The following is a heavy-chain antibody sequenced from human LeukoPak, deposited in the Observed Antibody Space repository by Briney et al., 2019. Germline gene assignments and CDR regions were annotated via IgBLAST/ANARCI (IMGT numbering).Heavy chain of an antibody. CDR3: ASSVGEAGTRCDN. V-gene: IGHV3-48*01. Sequence: GGSLRLSCAASGFTFTMFSMNWLRQAPGKGLEWIAFIRGRSDTTYYADSVQGRFTISRDNAEDSVYLQMNSLRVEDTAVYYCASSVGEAGTRCDNWGQGTLVTVSS. D-gene: IGHD6-13*01. CDR2: IRGRSDTT. CDR1: GFTFTMFS. J-gene: IGHJ4*02.